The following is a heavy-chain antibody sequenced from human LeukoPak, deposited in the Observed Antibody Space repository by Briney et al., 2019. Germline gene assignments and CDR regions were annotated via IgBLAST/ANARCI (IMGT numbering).Heavy chain of an antibody. CDR1: GGSISSSSYY. CDR2: IYYSGST. Sequence: PETLSLTCTVSGGSISSSSYYWGWIRQPPGEGLEWIGSIYYSGSTYYNTSLKSQVTISVDTSKNQFSLKLRSVTAADTAVYYCARDDPVYSSSWYSSAFDIWGQGTMVTVSS. D-gene: IGHD6-13*01. J-gene: IGHJ3*02. V-gene: IGHV4-39*07. CDR3: ARDDPVYSSSWYSSAFDI.